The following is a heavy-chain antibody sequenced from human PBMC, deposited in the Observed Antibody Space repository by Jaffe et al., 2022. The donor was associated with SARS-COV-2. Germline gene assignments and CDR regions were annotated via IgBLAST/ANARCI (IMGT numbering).Heavy chain of an antibody. V-gene: IGHV4-39*01. CDR1: GGSISSSSYY. J-gene: IGHJ4*02. Sequence: QLQLQESGPGLVKPSETLSLTCTVSGGSISSSSYYWGWIRQPPGKGLEWIGSIYYSGSTYYNPSLKSRVTISVDTSKNQFSLKLSSVTAADTAVYYCASPTWGYCSGGSCRDGAGDDYWGQGTLVTVSS. D-gene: IGHD2-15*01. CDR3: ASPTWGYCSGGSCRDGAGDDY. CDR2: IYYSGST.